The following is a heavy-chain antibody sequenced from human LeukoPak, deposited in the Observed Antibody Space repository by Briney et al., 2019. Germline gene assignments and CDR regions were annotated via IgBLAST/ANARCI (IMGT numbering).Heavy chain of an antibody. CDR1: GFTFSSYS. J-gene: IGHJ4*02. D-gene: IGHD2-2*01. Sequence: GGSLRLSCAASGFTFSSYSMNWVRQAPGKGLEWVSSISSSSSYIYYADSVKGRFTISRDNSKNTLYLQMNSLRAEDTAVYYCAKKDYCSSTSCYFHAYDYWGQGTLVTVSS. CDR3: AKKDYCSSTSCYFHAYDY. V-gene: IGHV3-21*04. CDR2: ISSSSSYI.